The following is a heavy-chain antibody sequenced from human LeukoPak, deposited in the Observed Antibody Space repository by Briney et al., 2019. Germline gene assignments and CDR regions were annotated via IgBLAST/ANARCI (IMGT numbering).Heavy chain of an antibody. J-gene: IGHJ6*02. CDR2: IYYSGST. CDR3: ARDLVLGV. D-gene: IGHD3-16*02. V-gene: IGHV4-59*01. CDR1: GGSISSYY. Sequence: SETLSLTCTVSGGSISSYYWSWIRQPPGKGLEWIGYIYYSGSTNYNPSLKSRVTISVDTSKNQFSLKLSSVTAADTAVYYCARDLVLGVWGQGTTVTVSS.